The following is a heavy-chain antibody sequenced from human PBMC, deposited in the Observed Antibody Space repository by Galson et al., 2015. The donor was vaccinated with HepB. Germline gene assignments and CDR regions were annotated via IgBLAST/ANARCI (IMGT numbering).Heavy chain of an antibody. CDR3: ATVCPPQQSETTGWFDP. J-gene: IGHJ5*02. Sequence: VKVSCKVSGYTFTDYYMHWVQQAPGKGLEWMGLVDPEDGETIYAEKFQGRVTITADTSTDTAYMELSSLRSEDTAVYYCATVCPPQQSETTGWFDPWGQGTLVTVSS. V-gene: IGHV1-69-2*01. CDR1: GYTFTDYY. CDR2: VDPEDGET. D-gene: IGHD4-17*01.